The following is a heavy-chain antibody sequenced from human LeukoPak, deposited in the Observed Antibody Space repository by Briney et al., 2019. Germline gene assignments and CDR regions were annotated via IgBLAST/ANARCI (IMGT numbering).Heavy chain of an antibody. CDR3: TSSGSYYGDY. Sequence: SETLSLTCTVSGGSISIYYWSWIRQPPGKGLEWIGYIYYSGSTNYNPSLKSRVTISVDTSKNQFSLKLSSVTAADMAVYYCTSSGSYYGDYWGQGTLVTVSS. D-gene: IGHD1-26*01. CDR1: GGSISIYY. CDR2: IYYSGST. V-gene: IGHV4-59*01. J-gene: IGHJ4*02.